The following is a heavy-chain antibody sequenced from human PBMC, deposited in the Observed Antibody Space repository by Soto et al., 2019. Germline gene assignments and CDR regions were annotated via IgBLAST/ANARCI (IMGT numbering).Heavy chain of an antibody. D-gene: IGHD5-12*01. V-gene: IGHV4-31*03. CDR2: IYYSGST. CDR1: GGSISSGGYY. CDR3: ARASGYVTDF. J-gene: IGHJ4*02. Sequence: QVQVQESGPGLVKASQTLSLTCTVSGGSISSGGYYWSWIRQHPGKGLEWIGYIYYSGSTYYNPSLKSRVTIAVDTSKNQFSLKLSSVTAADTAVYYCARASGYVTDFWGQGTLVTVSS.